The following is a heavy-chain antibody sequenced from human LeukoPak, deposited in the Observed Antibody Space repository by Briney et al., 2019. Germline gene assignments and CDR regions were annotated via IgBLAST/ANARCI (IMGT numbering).Heavy chain of an antibody. CDR2: ISSSSSYI. D-gene: IGHD6-19*01. CDR3: ARDPTSPYSSGWYGVDY. Sequence: GGSLRLSCAASGFTFSSYSMNWVRQAPGKGLEWVSSISSSSSYIYYADSVKGRFTISRDNAKNSLYLQMNSLRVEDTAVYYCARDPTSPYSSGWYGVDYWGQGTLVTVSS. J-gene: IGHJ4*02. CDR1: GFTFSSYS. V-gene: IGHV3-21*01.